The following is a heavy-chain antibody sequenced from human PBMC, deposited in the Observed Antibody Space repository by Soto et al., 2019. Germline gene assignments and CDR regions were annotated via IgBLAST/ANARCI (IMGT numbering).Heavy chain of an antibody. V-gene: IGHV3-21*01. CDR2: ISSSSSYI. D-gene: IGHD6-19*01. CDR1: GFTFSSYS. Sequence: GGSLRLSCAASGFTFSSYSMNWVRQAPGKGLEWVSSISSSSSYIYYADSVKGRFTISRDNAKNSLYLQMNSLRAEDTAVYYCASEGIAVAPYYFDYWGQGTLVTVS. CDR3: ASEGIAVAPYYFDY. J-gene: IGHJ4*02.